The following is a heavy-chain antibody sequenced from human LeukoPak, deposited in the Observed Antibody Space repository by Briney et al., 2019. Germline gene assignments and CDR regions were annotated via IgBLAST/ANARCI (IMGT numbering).Heavy chain of an antibody. D-gene: IGHD2-21*02. CDR2: LIPISGTA. V-gene: IGHV1-69*05. J-gene: IGHJ4*02. Sequence: GSSVKVSCKASGGTFSSYAIIWVRRAPGQGLEWMGRLIPISGTANYAQKFQGRVTITTDESTSTAYMELSSLRSEDTAVYYCAIVVVTQHIDYWGQGTLVTVSS. CDR1: GGTFSSYA. CDR3: AIVVVTQHIDY.